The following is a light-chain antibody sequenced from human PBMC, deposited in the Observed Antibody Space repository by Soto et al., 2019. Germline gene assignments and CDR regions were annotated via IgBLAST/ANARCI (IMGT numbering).Light chain of an antibody. V-gene: IGKV1-9*01. CDR2: KAS. J-gene: IGKJ1*01. CDR1: QDIAIY. CDR3: QQYSTYPWT. Sequence: IQLTQSPSSLSASVGDRVTITCRASQDIAIYLAWYQQKPGEAPKLLIYKASTLKSGVPSRFSGSGSGTEFTLTISSLQPDDFATYYCQQYSTYPWTFGQGTKVDIK.